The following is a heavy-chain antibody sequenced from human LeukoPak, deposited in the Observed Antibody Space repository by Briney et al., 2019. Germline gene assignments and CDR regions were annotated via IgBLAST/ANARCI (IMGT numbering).Heavy chain of an antibody. D-gene: IGHD6-13*01. CDR1: GFTFSSYA. CDR2: ISYDGSNK. CDR3: ARGKSGIAAAGTTPDT. Sequence: AGGSLRLSCAASGFTFSSYAMHWVRQAPGKGLEWVAVISYDGSNKYYADSVKGRFTISRDSSKNTLYLQMNSLRAEDTAVYYCARGKSGIAAAGTTPDTWGQGTLVTVSS. J-gene: IGHJ5*02. V-gene: IGHV3-30-3*01.